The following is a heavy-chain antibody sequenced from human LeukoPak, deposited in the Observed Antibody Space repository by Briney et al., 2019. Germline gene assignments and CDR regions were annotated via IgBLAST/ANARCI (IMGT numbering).Heavy chain of an antibody. CDR3: ASAEMAYDAFDI. D-gene: IGHD5-24*01. V-gene: IGHV3-53*01. Sequence: PGGSLRLSCAASGFTVSSNYMSWVRQAPGKGLEWVSIIYSGGSTYYADSVKGRFTISIDNSKNTLYLQMNSLRAEDTAVYYCASAEMAYDAFDIWGQGTMVTVSS. CDR2: IYSGGST. J-gene: IGHJ3*02. CDR1: GFTVSSNY.